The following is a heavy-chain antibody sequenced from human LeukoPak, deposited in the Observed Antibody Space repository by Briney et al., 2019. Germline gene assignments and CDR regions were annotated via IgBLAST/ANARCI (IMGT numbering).Heavy chain of an antibody. V-gene: IGHV4-59*01. Sequence: PSETLSLTCNVSGGSISSYYWSWIRQPPGRGLDYIGYVSYNGRPNYNPSLQGRVTMSVDTSKNQLSLKLSSVTAADTAVYYCARLHDSVLTRFLYYFDYWGQGTLVTVSS. CDR1: GGSISSYY. CDR2: VSYNGRP. D-gene: IGHD3-9*01. J-gene: IGHJ4*02. CDR3: ARLHDSVLTRFLYYFDY.